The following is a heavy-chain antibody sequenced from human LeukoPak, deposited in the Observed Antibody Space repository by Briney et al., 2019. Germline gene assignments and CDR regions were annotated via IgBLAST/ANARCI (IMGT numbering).Heavy chain of an antibody. CDR3: ATNSTGSAFDY. CDR1: GGSFSGYY. D-gene: IGHD2/OR15-2a*01. Sequence: SETLSLTCAVYGGSFSGYYWSWIRQPPGKGLEWIGEINHSGSTNYNPSLKSRVTISVDTSKNQFSLKLTSVPAADTAVYFCATNSTGSAFDYWGQGILVTVSS. J-gene: IGHJ4*02. V-gene: IGHV4-34*01. CDR2: INHSGST.